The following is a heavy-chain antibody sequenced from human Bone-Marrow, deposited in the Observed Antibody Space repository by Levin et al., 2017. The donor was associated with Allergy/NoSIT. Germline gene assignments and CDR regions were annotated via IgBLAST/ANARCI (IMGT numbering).Heavy chain of an antibody. V-gene: IGHV4-39*01. CDR1: GGSVSSSSYY. CDR2: IYYSGNT. J-gene: IGHJ4*02. Sequence: PGGSLRLSCTVSGGSVSSSSYYWGWIRQPPGKGLEWIGSIYYSGNTYYNPSLKSRVTISVDTSKNQFSLKLSSVTAADTAVYYCARTLDSSSWLIFDYWGQGTLVTVSS. CDR3: ARTLDSSSWLIFDY. D-gene: IGHD6-13*01.